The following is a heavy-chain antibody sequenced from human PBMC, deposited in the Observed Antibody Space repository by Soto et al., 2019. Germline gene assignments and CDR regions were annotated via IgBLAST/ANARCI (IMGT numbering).Heavy chain of an antibody. CDR1: GFTVSSNY. J-gene: IGHJ3*02. CDR2: IYSGGST. V-gene: IGHV3-53*02. CDR3: XXXXXXXXXXXTDQAFDI. Sequence: EVQLVETGGGLIQPGGSLRLSCAASGFTVSSNYMSWVRQAPGKGLEWVSVIYSGGSTYYADSVKGRFTISRDNSKNTLYLXXXXXRAXXXXXXXXXXXXXXXXXXXTDQAFDIWGQGTMVTVSS.